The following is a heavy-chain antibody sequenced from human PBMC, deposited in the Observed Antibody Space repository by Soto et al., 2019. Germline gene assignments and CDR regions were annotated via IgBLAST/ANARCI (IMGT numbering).Heavy chain of an antibody. CDR3: ASNSFDIVVVPAAIGFYYGMDV. CDR2: IIPIFGTA. CDR1: GGTFSSYA. V-gene: IGHV1-69*01. D-gene: IGHD2-2*02. J-gene: IGHJ6*02. Sequence: QVQLVQSGAEVKKPGSSVKVSCKASGGTFSSYAISWVRQAPGQGLEWMGGIIPIFGTANYAQKFQGRVTITADESTSTAYMELSSLRSEDTAVYYCASNSFDIVVVPAAIGFYYGMDVWGQGTTVTVSS.